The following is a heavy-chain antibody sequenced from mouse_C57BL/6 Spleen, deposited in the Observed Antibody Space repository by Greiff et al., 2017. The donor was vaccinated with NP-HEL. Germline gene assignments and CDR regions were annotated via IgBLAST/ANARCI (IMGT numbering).Heavy chain of an antibody. V-gene: IGHV1-64*01. CDR3: ARYTTVVAHWYFDV. J-gene: IGHJ1*03. D-gene: IGHD1-1*01. CDR1: GYTFTSYW. CDR2: IHPNSGST. Sequence: QVQLQQSGAELVKPGASVKLSCKASGYTFTSYWMHWVKQRPGQGLEWIGMIHPNSGSTNYNEKFKSKATLTVDKSSSTAYMQLGSLTSEDSAVYYCARYTTVVAHWYFDVWGTGTTVTVSS.